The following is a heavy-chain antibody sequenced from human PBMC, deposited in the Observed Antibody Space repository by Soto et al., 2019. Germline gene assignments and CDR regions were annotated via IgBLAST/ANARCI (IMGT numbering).Heavy chain of an antibody. V-gene: IGHV4-4*07. Sequence: SETLSLTCIVSGASLSGYYWSWNRQPPGKGMEWIGRIYATGSTDYNPSLKSRITVSVDMSKKQFSLTVRSVTAADTAMYYCVRDGTKNLRDRFDPWGRGILVTVSS. CDR2: IYATGST. D-gene: IGHD1-1*01. CDR3: VRDGTKNLRDRFDP. CDR1: GASLSGYY. J-gene: IGHJ5*02.